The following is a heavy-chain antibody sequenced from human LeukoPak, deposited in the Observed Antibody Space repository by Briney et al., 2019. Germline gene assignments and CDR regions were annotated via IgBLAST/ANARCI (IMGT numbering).Heavy chain of an antibody. V-gene: IGHV5-51*01. CDR1: GYNFTTYW. CDR2: INPGDSDF. Sequence: GESLKISCKGSGYNFTTYWIAWVRQMPGKGLEWMGIINPGDSDFRYSPSFQGQITISADKSITTAYLQWSSLKASDTAMYYCARGYCSGGTCRYVTKYFDYWGQGTLVTVSS. CDR3: ARGYCSGGTCRYVTKYFDY. J-gene: IGHJ4*02. D-gene: IGHD2-15*01.